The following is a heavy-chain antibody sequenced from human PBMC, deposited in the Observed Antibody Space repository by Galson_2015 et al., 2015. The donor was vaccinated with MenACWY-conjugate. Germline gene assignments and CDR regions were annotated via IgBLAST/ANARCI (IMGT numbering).Heavy chain of an antibody. CDR1: GYSFTDYW. CDR3: ARPSTGGYDVNFDN. Sequence: QSGAEVKKPGESLTISCTGSGYSFTDYWIAWVRQMPGKGLEWMGIIYPGDSDTEYSPSFQGQVTISADKSINTAYLQWSSLKASDTAMYYCARPSTGGYDVNFDNWGQGTLVTVSS. CDR2: IYPGDSDT. V-gene: IGHV5-51*01. D-gene: IGHD1-14*01. J-gene: IGHJ4*02.